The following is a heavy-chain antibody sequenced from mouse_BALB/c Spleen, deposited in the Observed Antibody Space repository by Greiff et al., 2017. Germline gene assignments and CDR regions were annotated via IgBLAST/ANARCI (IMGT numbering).Heavy chain of an antibody. V-gene: IGHV3-6*02. CDR1: GYSITSGYY. Sequence: EVQRVESGPGLVKPSQSLSLTCSVTGYSITSGYYWNWIRQFPGNKLEWMGYISYDGSNNYNPSLKNRISITRDTSKNQFFLKLNSVTTEDTATYYCASLMIKGYWYFDVWGAGTTVTGSS. J-gene: IGHJ1*01. CDR3: ASLMIKGYWYFDV. CDR2: ISYDGSN. D-gene: IGHD2-4*01.